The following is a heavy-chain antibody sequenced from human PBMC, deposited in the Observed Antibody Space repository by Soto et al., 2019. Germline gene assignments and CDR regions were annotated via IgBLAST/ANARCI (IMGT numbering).Heavy chain of an antibody. J-gene: IGHJ4*02. CDR3: ARDPDYGDYWGYFFDS. Sequence: GASVKVSRKTSGYTFAAYYIHWIRQAPGQGLEWMGWTNPTSGGTVYAQNFQDRVTMTRDTSISTAYMGLRRLNSDDTAVYYCARDPDYGDYWGYFFDSWGQGTPVTVSS. D-gene: IGHD4-17*01. CDR1: GYTFAAYY. CDR2: TNPTSGGT. V-gene: IGHV1-2*02.